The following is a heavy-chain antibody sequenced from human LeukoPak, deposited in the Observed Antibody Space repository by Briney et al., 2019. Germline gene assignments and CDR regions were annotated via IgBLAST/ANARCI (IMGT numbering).Heavy chain of an antibody. Sequence: GGSLRLSCAFSGSTFRTYWMNWVRQAPGKGLEWVANINPGGNEIRSMDSVKGRFIISRDNAKNSLYLQMSSRRVEDTGVYYCMFWGTDNHWGQGILVTVSS. J-gene: IGHJ4*02. CDR1: GSTFRTYW. CDR3: MFWGTDNH. CDR2: INPGGNEI. D-gene: IGHD3-10*02. V-gene: IGHV3-7*01.